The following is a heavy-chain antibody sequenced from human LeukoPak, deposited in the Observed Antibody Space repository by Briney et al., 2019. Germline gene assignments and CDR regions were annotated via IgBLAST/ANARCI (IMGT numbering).Heavy chain of an antibody. D-gene: IGHD6-19*01. Sequence: WVRQAPGKGLEWIGSIYYSGSTYYNPSLKSRVTISVDTSKNQFSLKLSSVTAADTAVYYCARAPQQWNYMDVWGKGTTVTVSS. CDR3: ARAPQQWNYMDV. V-gene: IGHV4-39*07. CDR2: IYYSGST. J-gene: IGHJ6*03.